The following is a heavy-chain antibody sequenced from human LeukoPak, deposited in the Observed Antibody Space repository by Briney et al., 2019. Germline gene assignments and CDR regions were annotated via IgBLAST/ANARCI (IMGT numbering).Heavy chain of an antibody. D-gene: IGHD3-16*01. CDR3: ARDQGGGTFDF. V-gene: IGHV3-48*01. CDR1: GFTFSNYY. J-gene: IGHJ3*01. CDR2: ISGSSSVI. Sequence: LPGGSLRLSCAASGFTFSNYYMNWVRQAPGKGLEWVSYISGSSSVIYHADSVKGRVAISRDNAKNSLYLQMYSLRAEDTAIYYCARDQGGGTFDFWGQGTMVTVSS.